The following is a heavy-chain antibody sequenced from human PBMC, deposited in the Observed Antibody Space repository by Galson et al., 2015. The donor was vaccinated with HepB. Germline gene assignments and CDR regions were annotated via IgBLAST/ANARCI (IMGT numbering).Heavy chain of an antibody. CDR1: GYTFTSYA. CDR2: INPNSGGT. V-gene: IGHV1-2*06. D-gene: IGHD2-15*01. CDR3: ARALVVVVADSPYFDY. Sequence: SVKVSCKASGYTFTSYAMNWVRQAPGQGLEWMGRINPNSGGTNYAQKFQGRVTMTRDTSISTAYMELSRLRSDDTAVYYCARALVVVVADSPYFDYWGQGTLVTVSS. J-gene: IGHJ4*02.